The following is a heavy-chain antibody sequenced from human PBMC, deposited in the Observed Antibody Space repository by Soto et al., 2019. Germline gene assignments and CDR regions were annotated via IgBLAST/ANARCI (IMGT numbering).Heavy chain of an antibody. CDR2: INSDGSVT. J-gene: IGHJ5*02. V-gene: IGHV3-74*01. CDR3: ARHAAKLDP. Sequence: AQLVESGGGLVQPGGSLRLSCAASGFTFFTNWMHWVRQAPGKGLVWVSRINSDGSVTSYADSVQGRFTISRDNAKNTLDLQMNSLRAEDTAVYYCARHAAKLDPWGQGTLVTVSS. CDR1: GFTFFTNW.